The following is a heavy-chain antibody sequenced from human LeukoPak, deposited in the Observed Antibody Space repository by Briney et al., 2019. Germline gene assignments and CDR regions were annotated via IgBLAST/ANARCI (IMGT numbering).Heavy chain of an antibody. Sequence: GRSLRLSCAASGFTFDDYAMHWVRQAPGKGLEWVSGISWNSGSIGYADSVKGRFTISRDNAKNSLYLQMNSLRAEDTALYYCAKETSWDYGYYGMDVWGQGTTVTVSS. CDR2: ISWNSGSI. J-gene: IGHJ6*02. V-gene: IGHV3-9*01. CDR1: GFTFDDYA. D-gene: IGHD4-17*01. CDR3: AKETSWDYGYYGMDV.